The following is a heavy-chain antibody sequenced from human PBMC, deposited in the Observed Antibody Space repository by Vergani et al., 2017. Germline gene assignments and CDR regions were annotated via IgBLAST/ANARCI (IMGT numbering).Heavy chain of an antibody. D-gene: IGHD1-7*01. CDR2: IIPIFGTA. CDR3: ARDRGTVSPHADAFDI. Sequence: QVQLVQSGAEVKKPGASVKVSCKASGYTFTGYYMHWVRQAPGQGLEWMGRIIPIFGTANYAQKFQGRVTITADKSTSTAYMELSSLRSEDTAVYYCARDRGTVSPHADAFDIWGQGTMVTVSS. V-gene: IGHV1-69*06. J-gene: IGHJ3*02. CDR1: GYTFTGYY.